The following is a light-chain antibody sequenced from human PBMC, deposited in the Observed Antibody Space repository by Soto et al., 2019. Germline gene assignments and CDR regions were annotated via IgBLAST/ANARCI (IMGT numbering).Light chain of an antibody. J-gene: IGKJ4*01. CDR1: QSISNF. CDR2: DAS. CDR3: HQRSNWPPFT. V-gene: IGKV3-11*01. Sequence: EIVLTQSPATLSLSPGERVTLSCRASQSISNFLAWYQQKPGQAPRLLIYDASKRATDIPDRFIGGGSGTDFTLTISSLEPEDFAVYYCHQRSNWPPFTFGGGTKVEI.